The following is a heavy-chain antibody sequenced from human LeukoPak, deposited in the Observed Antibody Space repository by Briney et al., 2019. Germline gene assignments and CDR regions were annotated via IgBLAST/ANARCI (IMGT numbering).Heavy chain of an antibody. V-gene: IGHV4-59*01. CDR1: GASISSYY. J-gene: IGHJ4*02. D-gene: IGHD3-10*01. CDR2: IYYSGGA. Sequence: SETLSLTCTVPGASISSYYCSCMRQPPGKGLEWIGYIYYSGGANSNPSLRSRVTISVDTSKNQFSLKLSSVPAADTAVYYCARARTVYGEYYFDYWGQGTLVTVSS. CDR3: ARARTVYGEYYFDY.